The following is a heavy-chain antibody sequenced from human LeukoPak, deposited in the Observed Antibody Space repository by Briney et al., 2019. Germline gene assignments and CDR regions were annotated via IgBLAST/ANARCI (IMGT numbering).Heavy chain of an antibody. J-gene: IGHJ4*02. CDR2: IYYSGST. D-gene: IGHD6-13*01. Sequence: SETRSLTCTVSGYSISSGYYWSWIRQPPGKGLEWIGYIYYSGSTNYNPSLKSRVTISVDTSKNQFSLKLSSVTAADTAVYYCARGSSPPRLRRSMDYYFDYWGQGTLVTVSS. CDR1: GYSISSGYY. CDR3: ARGSSPPRLRRSMDYYFDY. V-gene: IGHV4-61*01.